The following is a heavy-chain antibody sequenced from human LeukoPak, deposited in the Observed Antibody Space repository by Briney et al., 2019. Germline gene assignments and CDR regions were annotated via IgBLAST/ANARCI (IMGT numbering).Heavy chain of an antibody. D-gene: IGHD4-17*01. CDR3: ARDRPYGDYWAR. CDR1: GFSFSTYY. J-gene: IGHJ4*02. CDR2: IKEDGSEK. Sequence: GGSLRLSCAASGFSFSTYYMSWVRQAPGKGLEWVATIKEDGSEKYYVDSVKGRFTISRDNAKNSLYLQMNSLRAEDTAVYYCARDRPYGDYWARWGQGTLVTVSS. V-gene: IGHV3-7*05.